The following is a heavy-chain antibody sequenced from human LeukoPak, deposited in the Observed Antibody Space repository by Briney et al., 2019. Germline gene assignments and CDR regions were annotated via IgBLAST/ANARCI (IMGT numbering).Heavy chain of an antibody. Sequence: GGSLRLSCAASGFTFSSYSKNWVRQAPGKGLEWVSSISSSSSYIYYADSVKGRFTISRDNAKNSLYLQMNSLRAEDTAVYYCASSYYYGSGSYYNSDYWGQGTLVTVSS. J-gene: IGHJ4*02. D-gene: IGHD3-10*01. CDR2: ISSSSSYI. CDR3: ASSYYYGSGSYYNSDY. CDR1: GFTFSSYS. V-gene: IGHV3-21*01.